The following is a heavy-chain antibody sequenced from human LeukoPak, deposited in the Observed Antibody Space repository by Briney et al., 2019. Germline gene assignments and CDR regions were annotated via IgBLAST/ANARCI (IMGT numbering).Heavy chain of an antibody. CDR3: ASPYCSDGVCYPGY. D-gene: IGHD2-8*01. CDR2: IRSKANSYAT. V-gene: IGHV3-73*01. J-gene: IGHJ4*02. CDR1: GFTFSGSA. Sequence: GGSLRLSCAASGFTFSGSAMHWVRQASGKGLEWVGRIRSKANSYATAYPASVTGRFTISRDDSKNTAYLQMISLETEDTAVYYCASPYCSDGVCYPGYWGQGALFTVSS.